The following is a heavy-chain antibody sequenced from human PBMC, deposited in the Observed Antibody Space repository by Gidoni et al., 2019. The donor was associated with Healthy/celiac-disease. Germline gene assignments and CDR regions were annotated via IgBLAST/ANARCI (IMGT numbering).Heavy chain of an antibody. J-gene: IGHJ4*02. Sequence: QVQLQQWGAGLLKPSETLSLTCAVYGGSFSGYYWSWIRQPPGKGLEWIGEINHSGSTNYNPSLKSRVTISVDTSKNQFSLKLSSVTAADTAVYYCARGSNYYDSSGYMGTFDYWGQGTLVTVSS. CDR3: ARGSNYYDSSGYMGTFDY. D-gene: IGHD3-22*01. V-gene: IGHV4-34*01. CDR2: INHSGST. CDR1: GGSFSGYY.